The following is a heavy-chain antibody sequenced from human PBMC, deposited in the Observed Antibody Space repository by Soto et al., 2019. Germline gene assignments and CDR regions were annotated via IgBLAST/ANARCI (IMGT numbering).Heavy chain of an antibody. CDR2: ISYDGNNK. V-gene: IGHV3-30-3*01. D-gene: IGHD6-25*01. J-gene: IGHJ6*02. Sequence: QVQVVESGGGVVQPGRSLRLSCAASGFSFSSYAMHWVRQAPGKGLEWVAVISYDGNNKYYADSVKGRITISRDSSKNRMYLQMNSLRPEDTAVYYCARAPPRGIAAPATWGSGMDVWGQGTTVTVSS. CDR3: ARAPPRGIAAPATWGSGMDV. CDR1: GFSFSSYA.